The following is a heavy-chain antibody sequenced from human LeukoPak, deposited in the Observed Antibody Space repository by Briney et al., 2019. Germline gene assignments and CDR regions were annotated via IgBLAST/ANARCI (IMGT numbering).Heavy chain of an antibody. Sequence: SETPSLTCTVSGGSISSYYWSWIRQPAGKGLEWIGRIYTSGSTNYNPSLKSRVTMSVDTSKNQFSLKLSSVTAADTAVYYCARVACSSTSCYHFDYWGQGTLVTVSS. J-gene: IGHJ4*02. D-gene: IGHD2-2*01. CDR1: GGSISSYY. V-gene: IGHV4-4*07. CDR2: IYTSGST. CDR3: ARVACSSTSCYHFDY.